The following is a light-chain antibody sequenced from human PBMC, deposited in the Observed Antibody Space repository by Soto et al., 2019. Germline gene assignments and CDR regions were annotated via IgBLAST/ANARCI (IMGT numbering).Light chain of an antibody. Sequence: QSALTQPASVSGSPGQSITISCTVTSSDVGGYNYVAWYQHHPGKAPKLMIYEVSNRPSGVSNRFSGSKSGNTASLTISGLKAEDEADYYCSSYTSTSTLFGGGTKRTVL. J-gene: IGLJ3*02. CDR3: SSYTSTSTL. V-gene: IGLV2-14*01. CDR2: EVS. CDR1: SSDVGGYNY.